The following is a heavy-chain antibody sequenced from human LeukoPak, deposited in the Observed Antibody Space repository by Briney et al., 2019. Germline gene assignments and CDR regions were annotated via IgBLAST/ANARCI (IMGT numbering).Heavy chain of an antibody. V-gene: IGHV3-48*01. D-gene: IGHD6-6*01. CDR1: GYSFSSCS. Sequence: AETLSLTCAVSGYSFSSCSYYWGRQPPPKGQEWVSYSSSSSSTIPYADSVKGRFTISTDNATNQLYLQMNSLRAEETAVYCGARDAVGARYFDYWGQGTLVTVSS. J-gene: IGHJ4*02. CDR3: ARDAVGARYFDY. CDR2: SSSSSSTI.